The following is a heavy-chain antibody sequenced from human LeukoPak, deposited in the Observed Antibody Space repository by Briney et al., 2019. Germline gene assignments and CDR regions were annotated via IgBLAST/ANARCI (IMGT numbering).Heavy chain of an antibody. CDR2: ISGWGSGGST. CDR1: GFTFSSYA. Sequence: GGSLRLSCAASGFTFSSYAMTWVRQAPGKGVEWVSSISGWGSGGSTYYADSVKGRFTSSRDNSKNTLYLQMNRLRAEEQAVYYRAKVTGARRGYNDYWGQGTLVTVSS. J-gene: IGHJ4*02. V-gene: IGHV3-23*01. D-gene: IGHD5-18*01. CDR3: AKVTGARRGYNDY.